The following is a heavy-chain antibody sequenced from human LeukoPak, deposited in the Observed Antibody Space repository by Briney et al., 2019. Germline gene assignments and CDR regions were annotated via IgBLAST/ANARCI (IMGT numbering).Heavy chain of an antibody. D-gene: IGHD6-13*01. CDR2: IYYSGST. CDR3: AREGASRAGYSSSWYRRGAFDI. J-gene: IGHJ3*02. Sequence: SETLSLTCTVSGGSISSHYWSWIRQPPGKGLEWIGYIYYSGSTNYNASLKSRGTISVATSKHQSSLKLSSVTAADTAVYYCAREGASRAGYSSSWYRRGAFDIWGQGTMVPVSS. CDR1: GGSISSHY. V-gene: IGHV4-59*11.